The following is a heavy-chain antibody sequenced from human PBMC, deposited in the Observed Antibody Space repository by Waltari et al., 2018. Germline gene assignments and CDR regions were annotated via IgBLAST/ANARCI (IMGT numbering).Heavy chain of an antibody. Sequence: QLQLQESGPGLVKPSETLSLTCTVSGGSISSSSYYWGWTRQPPGKGLEWIGSIYYSGCTTYNPSLRSRVTISVDTSKNQFSLKLSSVTAADTAVYYCARRRSSGWPFDYWGQGTLVTVSS. CDR3: ARRRSSGWPFDY. CDR1: GGSISSSSYY. D-gene: IGHD6-19*01. J-gene: IGHJ4*02. CDR2: IYYSGCT. V-gene: IGHV4-39*07.